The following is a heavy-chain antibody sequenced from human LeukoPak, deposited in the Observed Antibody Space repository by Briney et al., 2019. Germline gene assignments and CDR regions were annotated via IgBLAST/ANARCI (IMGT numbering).Heavy chain of an antibody. CDR3: ARDRSPYPLIAEGSYDY. CDR2: SNAGNGNT. V-gene: IGHV1-3*01. CDR1: GYTFTSYA. D-gene: IGHD6-13*01. Sequence: ASVKVSFKASGYTFTSYAMHWVRQAPGQRLEGMGGSNAGNGNTKYSQKFQGRVTITRDTSASTAYMALSSLRSEDTAVYYCARDRSPYPLIAEGSYDYWGQGTLVTVSS. J-gene: IGHJ4*02.